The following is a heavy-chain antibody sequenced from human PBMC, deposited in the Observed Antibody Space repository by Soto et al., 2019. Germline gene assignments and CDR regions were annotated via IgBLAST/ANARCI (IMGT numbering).Heavy chain of an antibody. Sequence: GGSLRLSCAASGFTFSNAWMNWVRQAPGKGLEWVGRIKSKTDGGTTDYAAPVKGRFTISRDDSKNTLYLQMNSLKTEDTAVYYCTTSEMGVRGVIIGYYGMDVWGQGTTVTVSS. V-gene: IGHV3-15*07. CDR1: GFTFSNAW. CDR2: IKSKTDGGTT. CDR3: TTSEMGVRGVIIGYYGMDV. D-gene: IGHD3-10*01. J-gene: IGHJ6*02.